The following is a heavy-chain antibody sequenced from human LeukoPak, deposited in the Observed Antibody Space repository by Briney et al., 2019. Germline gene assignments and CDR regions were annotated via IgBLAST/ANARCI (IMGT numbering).Heavy chain of an antibody. V-gene: IGHV4-59*01. Sequence: SETLSLTCTVSGASISNYYWSWIRQPPGNGLGWIGYIYYNGRTNYNPSLKSRVTITLGTSKNQFSLKLSSVTAADTAVYYCARGADCSSTSCYGHWFDPWGQGTLVTVSS. J-gene: IGHJ5*02. CDR3: ARGADCSSTSCYGHWFDP. CDR1: GASISNYY. D-gene: IGHD2-2*01. CDR2: IYYNGRT.